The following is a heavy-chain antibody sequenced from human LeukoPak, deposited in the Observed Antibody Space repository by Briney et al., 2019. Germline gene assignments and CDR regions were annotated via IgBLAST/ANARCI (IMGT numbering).Heavy chain of an antibody. D-gene: IGHD3-16*01. CDR2: IYYSGST. Sequence: SETLSLTCTVSGGSISSYYWSWIRQPPGKGLEWIGYIYYSGSTNYNPSLKSRVTISVDTSKNQFSLKLSSVTAADTAVYYCARAATLSRDAFDIWGQGTMVTVSS. J-gene: IGHJ3*02. CDR3: ARAATLSRDAFDI. V-gene: IGHV4-59*01. CDR1: GGSISSYY.